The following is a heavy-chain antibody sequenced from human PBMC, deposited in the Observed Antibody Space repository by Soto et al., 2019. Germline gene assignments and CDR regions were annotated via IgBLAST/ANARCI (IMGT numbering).Heavy chain of an antibody. V-gene: IGHV1-69*13. Sequence: SVKVSCKASGGTFSSYAISWVRQAPGQGLEWMGGIIPIFGTANYAQKFQGRVTITADESTSTAYMELSSLRSEDTAVYYCARGIVVVPAAILDYYYGMDVWGQGTTVTVSS. CDR1: GGTFSSYA. CDR3: ARGIVVVPAAILDYYYGMDV. CDR2: IIPIFGTA. D-gene: IGHD2-2*01. J-gene: IGHJ6*02.